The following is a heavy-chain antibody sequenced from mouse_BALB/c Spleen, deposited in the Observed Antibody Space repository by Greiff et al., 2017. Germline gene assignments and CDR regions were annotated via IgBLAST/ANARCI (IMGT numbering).Heavy chain of an antibody. CDR3: VRRGYPDAMDY. CDR2: IRSKSNNYAT. D-gene: IGHD2-2*01. J-gene: IGHJ4*01. V-gene: IGHV10-1*02. Sequence: EVQLVESGGGLVQPKGSLKLSCAASGFTFNTYAMNWVRQAPGKGLEWVARIRSKSNNYATYYADSVKDRFTISRDDSQSMLYLQMNNLKTEDTAMYYCVRRGYPDAMDYWGQGTSVTVSS. CDR1: GFTFNTYA.